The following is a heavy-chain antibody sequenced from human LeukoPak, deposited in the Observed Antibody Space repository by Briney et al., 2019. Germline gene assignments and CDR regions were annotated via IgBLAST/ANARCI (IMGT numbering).Heavy chain of an antibody. J-gene: IGHJ4*02. D-gene: IGHD6-19*01. CDR2: TYYRSKWYN. CDR1: GDSVSSKSAS. Sequence: SQTLSLTCAISGDSVSSKSASWNWIRQSPSRGLEWLGRTYYRSKWYNDYAVSVKSRITINPDTSKNQFFLQLNSVTPEDTAVYYCARDPELSSGWSRFDYWGQGTLVTVSS. V-gene: IGHV6-1*01. CDR3: ARDPELSSGWSRFDY.